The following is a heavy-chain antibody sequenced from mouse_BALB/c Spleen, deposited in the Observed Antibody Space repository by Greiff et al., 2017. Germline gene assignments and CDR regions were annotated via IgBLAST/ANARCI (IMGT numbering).Heavy chain of an antibody. D-gene: IGHD2-4*01. Sequence: VQLQQSGPELVKPGASVRISCKASGYTFTSYYIHWVKQRPGQGLEWIGWIYPGNVNTKYNEKFKGKATLTADKSSSTAYMQLSSLTSEDSAVYFCARGRTMITTNYAMDYWGQGTSVTVSS. V-gene: IGHV1S56*01. J-gene: IGHJ4*01. CDR1: GYTFTSYY. CDR2: IYPGNVNT. CDR3: ARGRTMITTNYAMDY.